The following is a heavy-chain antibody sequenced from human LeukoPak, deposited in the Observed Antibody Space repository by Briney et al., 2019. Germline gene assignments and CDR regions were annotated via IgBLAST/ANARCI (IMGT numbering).Heavy chain of an antibody. CDR1: GFTFSSYG. Sequence: GGSLRLSCAASGFTFSSYGMHWVRQAPGKGLEWVAFIRYDGSNKYYADSVKGRFTISRDNSKNTLYLQMNSQRAEDTAGYYCAKELPVVPAANDDDSWGQGTLVTVSS. V-gene: IGHV3-30*02. CDR3: AKELPVVPAANDDDS. CDR2: IRYDGSNK. J-gene: IGHJ4*02. D-gene: IGHD2-2*01.